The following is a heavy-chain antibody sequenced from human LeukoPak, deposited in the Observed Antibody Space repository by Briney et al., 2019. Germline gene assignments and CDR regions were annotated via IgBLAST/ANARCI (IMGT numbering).Heavy chain of an antibody. Sequence: ASVKVSCKASGYTFTSYGISWVRQAPGQGLEWMRWISAYNGNTNYAQKLQGRVTMTTDTSTSAAYMELRSLRSDDTAVYYCARYCSSTSCYDPPMFDCWGQGTLVTVSS. CDR3: ARYCSSTSCYDPPMFDC. J-gene: IGHJ4*02. D-gene: IGHD2-2*01. CDR2: ISAYNGNT. V-gene: IGHV1-18*01. CDR1: GYTFTSYG.